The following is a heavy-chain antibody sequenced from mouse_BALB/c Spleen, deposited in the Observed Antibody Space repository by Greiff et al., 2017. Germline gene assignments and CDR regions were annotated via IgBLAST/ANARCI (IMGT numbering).Heavy chain of an antibody. CDR1: GFSLTSYG. D-gene: IGHD1-1*01. CDR3: ARAHGSSYSYAMDY. J-gene: IGHJ4*01. Sequence: VQGVESGPGLVAPSQSLSITCTVSGFSLTSYGVHWVRQPPGKGLEWLGVIWAGGSTNYNAALMSRLSISKDNSKSQVFLKMNSLQTDDTAMYYCARAHGSSYSYAMDYWGQGTSVTVSS. V-gene: IGHV2-9*02. CDR2: IWAGGST.